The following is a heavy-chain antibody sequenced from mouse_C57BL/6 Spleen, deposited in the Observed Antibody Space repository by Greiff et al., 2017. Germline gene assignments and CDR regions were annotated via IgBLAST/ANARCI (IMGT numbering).Heavy chain of an antibody. J-gene: IGHJ4*01. D-gene: IGHD1-1*01. CDR1: GYTFTTYP. V-gene: IGHV1-47*01. CDR3: ARGGSGSSPTGYAMDY. CDR2: FHPYNDDT. Sequence: QVQLQQSGAELVKPGASVKMSCKASGYTFTTYPIEWMKQNHGKSLEWIGNFHPYNDDTKYNEKFKGKATLTVEKSSSTVYLELSRLTSDDSAVYYCARGGSGSSPTGYAMDYWGQGTSVTVSS.